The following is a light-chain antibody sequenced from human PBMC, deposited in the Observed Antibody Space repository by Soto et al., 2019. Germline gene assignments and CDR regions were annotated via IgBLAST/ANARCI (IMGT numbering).Light chain of an antibody. CDR2: AAS. Sequence: DIQMTQPPSSVSASVGDRVTITCRASQIISSWLAWYQQKPGKAPNLLIYAASILQSGVPSRFSGSGSGTDFSLTISSLQPEDFATYYCQQGNSLPLTFGGGNKVEIK. CDR1: QIISSW. J-gene: IGKJ4*01. CDR3: QQGNSLPLT. V-gene: IGKV1-12*01.